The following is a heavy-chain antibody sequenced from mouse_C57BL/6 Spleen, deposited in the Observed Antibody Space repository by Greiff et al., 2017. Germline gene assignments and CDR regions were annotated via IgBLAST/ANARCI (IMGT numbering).Heavy chain of an antibody. Sequence: VQLQQSGAELARPGASVKLSCKASSYTFTSYGISWVKQRTGQGLEWIGEIYPRSGNTYYNEKFKGKATLTADKSSSTAYMELRSLTSEDSAVYFCARRIGDYYGSSCFDYWGQGTTLTVSS. CDR3: ARRIGDYYGSSCFDY. V-gene: IGHV1-81*01. J-gene: IGHJ2*01. CDR1: SYTFTSYG. CDR2: IYPRSGNT. D-gene: IGHD1-1*01.